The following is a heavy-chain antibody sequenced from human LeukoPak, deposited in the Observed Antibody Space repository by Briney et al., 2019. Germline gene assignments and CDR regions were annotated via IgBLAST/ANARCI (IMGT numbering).Heavy chain of an antibody. Sequence: SETLSLSCTVSGDSISSNNHYWSWIRQPQGKGLEWVEYIYYSGSTNYNPSLQSRLTISVDTSNNQISLKLSSVTAADTAVYYCARVYYDSRGYYYPFDSWGQGTLVTVSA. V-gene: IGHV4-30-4*01. D-gene: IGHD3-22*01. CDR2: IYYSGST. CDR3: ARVYYDSRGYYYPFDS. CDR1: GDSISSNNHY. J-gene: IGHJ4*02.